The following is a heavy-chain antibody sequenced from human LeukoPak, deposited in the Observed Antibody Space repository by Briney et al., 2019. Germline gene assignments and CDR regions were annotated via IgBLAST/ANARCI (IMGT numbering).Heavy chain of an antibody. Sequence: PGGSLRLSCAASGFTFSSYAMHWVRQAPGKGLEYVSAISSNGGSTYYANSVKGRFTISRDNSKNTLYLQMGSPRAEDMAVYYCARVGPRWAFDIWGQGTMVTVSS. CDR2: ISSNGGST. V-gene: IGHV3-64*01. J-gene: IGHJ3*02. CDR3: ARVGPRWAFDI. CDR1: GFTFSSYA. D-gene: IGHD5-24*01.